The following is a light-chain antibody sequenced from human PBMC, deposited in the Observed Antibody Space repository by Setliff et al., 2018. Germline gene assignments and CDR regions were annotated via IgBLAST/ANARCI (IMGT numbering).Light chain of an antibody. V-gene: IGLV2-8*01. CDR3: SSYEGSNNDV. CDR1: SSDVSGYNY. CDR2: EVS. J-gene: IGLJ1*01. Sequence: QSVLTQPPSASGSPGQSVTIPCTGTSSDVSGYNYVSWYQHHPGKAPKLMIYEVSKRPSGVPDLFSGPKSGNTASLTVSGLQAEDEADYYCSSYEGSNNDVFGTGTKGTVL.